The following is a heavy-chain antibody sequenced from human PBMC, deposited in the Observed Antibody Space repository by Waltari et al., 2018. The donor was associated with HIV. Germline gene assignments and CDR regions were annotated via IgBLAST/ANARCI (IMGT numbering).Heavy chain of an antibody. CDR2: IRGSGPYI. Sequence: DVQLVESGGNLVKPGGSLRLSCAASGFIVSTFAMHWVRQAPGEGLELVSNIRGSGPYIDLAGSVRGRFTVSRDNAKNFMYLQMNNLRPEDTAVYYCARDRPDGSGWSIIDTWGQGTLVTVSS. J-gene: IGHJ5*02. D-gene: IGHD6-19*01. CDR1: GFIVSTFA. V-gene: IGHV3-21*01. CDR3: ARDRPDGSGWSIIDT.